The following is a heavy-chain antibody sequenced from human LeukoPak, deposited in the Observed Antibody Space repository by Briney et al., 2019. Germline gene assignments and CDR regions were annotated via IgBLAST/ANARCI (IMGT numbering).Heavy chain of an antibody. V-gene: IGHV1-2*02. J-gene: IGHJ4*02. D-gene: IGHD6-13*01. CDR1: GYTFTVYY. Sequence: ASVKVSCKASGYTFTVYYMHWVRQAPGQGPEWMGWINPNNGGTNYAQKFQGRVTMTRGTSISTAYMELSRLTSDDTAMYYCARGSSSWYVGPPLDCWGQGTLVTVSS. CDR2: INPNNGGT. CDR3: ARGSSSWYVGPPLDC.